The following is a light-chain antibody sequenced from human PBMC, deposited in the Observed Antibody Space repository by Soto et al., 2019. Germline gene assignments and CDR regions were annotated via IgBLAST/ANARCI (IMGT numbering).Light chain of an antibody. Sequence: MVIYQSPLSLPVTPGEPASISCRSSQSLLHSNGYNYLDWYLQKPGQSPQLLIYLGSNRASGVPDRFSGSGSGTDFTLKISRVEAEDVGVYSCMPALQAPPSTFGPGTKVDIK. CDR1: QSLLHSNGYNY. CDR3: MPALQAPPST. V-gene: IGKV2-28*01. J-gene: IGKJ3*01. CDR2: LGS.